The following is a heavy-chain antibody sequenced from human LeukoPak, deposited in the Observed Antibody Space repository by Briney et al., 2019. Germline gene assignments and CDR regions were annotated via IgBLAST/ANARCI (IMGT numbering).Heavy chain of an antibody. Sequence: PGGSLRLSCAASGFTVSSNYMSWVRQAPGKGLEWVSVIYSGGSTYYADSVKGRFTISRHNSKNTLYLQMNSLRAEDTAVYYCARGVAHYYGSARSYYFDYWGQGTLVTVSS. CDR3: ARGVAHYYGSARSYYFDY. CDR1: GFTVSSNY. V-gene: IGHV3-53*04. J-gene: IGHJ4*02. CDR2: IYSGGST. D-gene: IGHD3-10*01.